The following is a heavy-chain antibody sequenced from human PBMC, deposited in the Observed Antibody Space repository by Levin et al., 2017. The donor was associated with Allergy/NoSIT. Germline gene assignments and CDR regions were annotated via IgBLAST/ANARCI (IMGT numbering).Heavy chain of an antibody. D-gene: IGHD1-26*01. Sequence: GGSLRLSCAASGFTFSSYGMHWVRQAPGKGLEWVAVISYDGSNKYYADSVKGRFTISRDNSKNTLYLQMNSLRAEDTAVYYCAWWELLGAFDIWGQGTMVTVSS. J-gene: IGHJ3*02. V-gene: IGHV3-30*03. CDR2: ISYDGSNK. CDR3: AWWELLGAFDI. CDR1: GFTFSSYG.